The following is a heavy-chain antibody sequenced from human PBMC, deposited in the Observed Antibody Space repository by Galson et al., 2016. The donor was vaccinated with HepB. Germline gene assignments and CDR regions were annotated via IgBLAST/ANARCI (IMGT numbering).Heavy chain of an antibody. V-gene: IGHV5-51*01. CDR3: ARLHCSGGNCYSHLGGDWYFDL. D-gene: IGHD2-15*01. CDR2: IYPGDSDT. Sequence: QSGAEVKKPGESLKISCKGSGYSFSSYWIGWVRQMPGKGLEWMGIIYPGDSDTRYSPSFQGHVTISADKSISTAYLQWDSLKASDTGMYHCARLHCSGGNCYSHLGGDWYFDLWGRGTLVTVSS. CDR1: GYSFSSYW. J-gene: IGHJ2*01.